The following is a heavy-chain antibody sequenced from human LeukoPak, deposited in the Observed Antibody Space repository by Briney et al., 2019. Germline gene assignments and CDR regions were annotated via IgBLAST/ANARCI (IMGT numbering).Heavy chain of an antibody. CDR1: GGSFSGYY. J-gene: IGHJ4*02. CDR3: ARATIDYYGSGSYLIDY. V-gene: IGHV4-34*01. CDR2: IYHSGST. D-gene: IGHD3-10*01. Sequence: SETLSLTCAVYGGSFSGYYWSWIRQPPGKGLEWIGYIYHSGSTYYNPSLKSRVTISVDRSKNQFSLKLSSVTAADTAVYYCARATIDYYGSGSYLIDYWGQGTLVTVSS.